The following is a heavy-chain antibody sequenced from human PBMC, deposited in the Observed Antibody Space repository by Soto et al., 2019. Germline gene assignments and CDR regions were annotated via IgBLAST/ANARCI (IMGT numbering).Heavy chain of an antibody. D-gene: IGHD5-12*01. CDR3: ARGRLSGYESFDF. Sequence: SETLSLTCVVSTDSINYQYWSWIRQPPGKGLDWIAYIYYNGEARYNPSLESRVTISVDTSKKQVSLQLRSVTAADTAIYFYARGRLSGYESFDFWGQGTPVTVSS. V-gene: IGHV4-59*11. CDR2: IYYNGEA. CDR1: TDSINYQY. J-gene: IGHJ4*02.